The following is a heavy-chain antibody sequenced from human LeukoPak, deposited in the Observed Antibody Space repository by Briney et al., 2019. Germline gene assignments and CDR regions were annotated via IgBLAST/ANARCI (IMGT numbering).Heavy chain of an antibody. Sequence: GGSLRLSCAASGFIFSSYAMSWVRQAPGKGLEWVSAISGSGGNTYYAGSVKGRFTISRDNSRNTLYLQMNSLRVEDTAVYYCAKDLGMGGGSCFHHWGQGILVTISS. D-gene: IGHD2-15*01. J-gene: IGHJ5*02. CDR2: ISGSGGNT. CDR3: AKDLGMGGGSCFHH. V-gene: IGHV3-23*01. CDR1: GFIFSSYA.